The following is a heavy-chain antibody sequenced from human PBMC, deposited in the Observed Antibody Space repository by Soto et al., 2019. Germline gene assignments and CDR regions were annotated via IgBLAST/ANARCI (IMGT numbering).Heavy chain of an antibody. CDR1: GFPFSIYA. V-gene: IGHV3-30-3*01. CDR2: ISYDGSNK. Sequence: VGSLRLSCAASGFPFSIYAMHLVRQSPGKGLEWVAVISYDGSNKYYADSVKGRFTISRDNSKNTLYLQMNSLRAEDTAVYYCARLDRYNSPYGMDVWAQGTTVTLSS. D-gene: IGHD2-21*02. CDR3: ARLDRYNSPYGMDV. J-gene: IGHJ6*02.